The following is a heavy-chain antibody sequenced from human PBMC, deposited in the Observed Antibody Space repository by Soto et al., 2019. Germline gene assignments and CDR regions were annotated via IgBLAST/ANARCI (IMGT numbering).Heavy chain of an antibody. D-gene: IGHD2-8*01. J-gene: IGHJ6*02. V-gene: IGHV1-2*04. CDR2: INPKSGGT. Sequence: ASVKVSCKASGYSFSDYHIHWVRQAPGQGLEWLGRINPKSGGTSSAQKFQGWVTMTRDTSISTAYMELTRLRSDDTAVYFCARGHSTDCSNGVCSFFYNHEMDVWGQGTTVTVSS. CDR1: GYSFSDYH. CDR3: ARGHSTDCSNGVCSFFYNHEMDV.